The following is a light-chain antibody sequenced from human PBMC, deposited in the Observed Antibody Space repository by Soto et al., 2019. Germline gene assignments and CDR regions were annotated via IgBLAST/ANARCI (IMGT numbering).Light chain of an antibody. CDR3: QQSYSTPLT. CDR1: QGLSSW. Sequence: QLYQTPSSISASVGDRVTMSCRASQGLSSWLAWYQQRPGKAPKLLIYAASSLQSGVPSRFSGSGSGTDFTLTISSLQPEDFATYYCQQSYSTPLTFGGGTKVDIK. CDR2: AAS. J-gene: IGKJ4*01. V-gene: IGKV1-12*01.